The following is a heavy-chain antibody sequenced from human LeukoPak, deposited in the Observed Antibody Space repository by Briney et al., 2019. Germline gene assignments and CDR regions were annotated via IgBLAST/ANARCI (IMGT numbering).Heavy chain of an antibody. D-gene: IGHD6-19*01. CDR3: ARRTVTNGWFRIDY. J-gene: IGHJ4*02. V-gene: IGHV4-61*02. CDR1: GGSLSSSSYY. Sequence: SETLSLTCTVSGGSLSSSSYYWGWIRQPAGKGLEWIGRIYTSGSTNYNPSLKSRVTMSVDTSKNQFSLKLSSVTAADTAVYYCARRTVTNGWFRIDYWGQGSLVIVSS. CDR2: IYTSGST.